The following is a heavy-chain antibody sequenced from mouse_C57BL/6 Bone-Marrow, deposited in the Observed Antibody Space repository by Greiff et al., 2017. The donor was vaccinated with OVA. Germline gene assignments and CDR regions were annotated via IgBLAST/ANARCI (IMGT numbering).Heavy chain of an antibody. CDR1: GFSFNTYA. CDR2: IRSKSNNYAT. J-gene: IGHJ4*01. CDR3: VRHTVVAGYDAMDY. V-gene: IGHV10-1*01. D-gene: IGHD1-1*01. Sequence: EVQLVESGGGLVQPKGSLKLSCAASGFSFNTYAMNWVRQAPGKGLEWVARIRSKSNNYATYYADSVKDRFTISRDDSESMLYLQMNNLKTEDTAMYYCVRHTVVAGYDAMDYWGQGTSVTVSS.